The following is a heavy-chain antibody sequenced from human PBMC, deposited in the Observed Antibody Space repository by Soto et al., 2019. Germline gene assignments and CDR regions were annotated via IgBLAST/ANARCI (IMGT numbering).Heavy chain of an antibody. J-gene: IGHJ4*02. Sequence: SETLSLTCTVSGGSISSGGYYWSWIRQHPGKGLEWIGYIYYSGSTYYNPSPKSRVTISVDTSKNQFSLKLSSVTAADTAVYYCAGVRFLEWLYFDYWGQGTLVTVSS. CDR2: IYYSGST. CDR3: AGVRFLEWLYFDY. CDR1: GGSISSGGYY. D-gene: IGHD3-3*01. V-gene: IGHV4-31*03.